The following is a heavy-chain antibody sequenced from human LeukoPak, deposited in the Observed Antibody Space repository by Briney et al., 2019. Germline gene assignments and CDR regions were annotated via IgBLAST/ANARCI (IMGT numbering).Heavy chain of an antibody. Sequence: PGGSLRLSCAASGFTFSSYGMHWVRQAPGKGLEWVAFIRYDGSNKYYADSVKGRFTISRDNSKNTLYLQMNSLKASDTAMYYCARENWTPRYFDLWGRGTLVTVSS. J-gene: IGHJ2*01. D-gene: IGHD3/OR15-3a*01. CDR1: GFTFSSYG. V-gene: IGHV3-30*02. CDR2: IRYDGSNK. CDR3: ARENWTPRYFDL.